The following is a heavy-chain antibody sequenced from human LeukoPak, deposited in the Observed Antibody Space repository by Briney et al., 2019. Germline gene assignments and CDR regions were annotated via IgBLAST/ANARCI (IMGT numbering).Heavy chain of an antibody. D-gene: IGHD3-10*01. V-gene: IGHV3-48*04. J-gene: IGHJ6*03. CDR3: ARDGSESSYYMDV. CDR2: ISGSGSTI. CDR1: RFTFSSYS. Sequence: GGSLRLSCAASRFTFSSYSMNWVRQAPGKRLEWISYISGSGSTIYYADSVKGRFTISRDNAKNSLYLQMNSLRAEDTAVYYCARDGSESSYYMDVWGKGTTVTVSS.